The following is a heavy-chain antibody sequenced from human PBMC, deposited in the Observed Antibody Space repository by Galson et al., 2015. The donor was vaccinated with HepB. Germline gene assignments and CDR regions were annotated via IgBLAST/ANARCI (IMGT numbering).Heavy chain of an antibody. CDR1: GFTFSSYA. D-gene: IGHD3-22*01. V-gene: IGHV3-23*01. CDR3: VARDSSGYYSHYYGMDV. CDR2: ISGSGGST. J-gene: IGHJ6*02. Sequence: SLRLSCAASGFTFSSYAMSWVRQAPGKGLEWVSAISGSGGSTYYADSVKGRFTISRDNSKNTLYLQMNSLRAEDTAVYYCVARDSSGYYSHYYGMDVWGQGTTVTVSS.